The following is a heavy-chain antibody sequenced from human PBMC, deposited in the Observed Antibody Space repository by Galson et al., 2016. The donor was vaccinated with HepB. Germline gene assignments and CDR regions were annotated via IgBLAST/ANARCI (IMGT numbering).Heavy chain of an antibody. CDR2: ISSRGITT. CDR3: AKDFGITGYYQVFES. J-gene: IGHJ4*02. Sequence: SLRLSCAASGFTFSLNALTWVRQAPGKGLEWVSAISSRGITTFYSDSVKGRFTVSRDNSKNTLFLQMDSLRAEDTAIYYCAKDFGITGYYQVFESWGQGTLVAVSS. V-gene: IGHV3-23*01. D-gene: IGHD1-20*01. CDR1: GFTFSLNA.